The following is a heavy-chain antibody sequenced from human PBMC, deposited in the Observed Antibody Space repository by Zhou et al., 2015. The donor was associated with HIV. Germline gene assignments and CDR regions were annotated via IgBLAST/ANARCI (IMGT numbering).Heavy chain of an antibody. Sequence: QVQLLQSGAAVKRPGASVRLSCKAVGYTFTTHDIDWVRQAPGQGLEWMGWMNPNSGHTGYAPRFQGRVTMTRDTSIGTAYMELTSLRSDDTAVYYCARGKSSWKNLIFPWFDPWGQGTLVTVSS. CDR1: GYTFTTHD. D-gene: IGHD3-9*01. J-gene: IGHJ5*02. V-gene: IGHV1-8*01. CDR2: MNPNSGHT. CDR3: ARGKSSWKNLIFPWFDP.